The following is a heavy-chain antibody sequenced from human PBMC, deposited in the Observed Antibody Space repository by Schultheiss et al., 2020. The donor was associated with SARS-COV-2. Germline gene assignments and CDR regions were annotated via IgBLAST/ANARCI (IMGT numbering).Heavy chain of an antibody. CDR2: IKSKTDGGTT. Sequence: GGSLRLSCAASGFTFSSYEMNWVRQAPGKGLEWVGRIKSKTDGGTTDYAAPVKGRFTMSRDDSKSIAYLQMNSLKTDDTAVYYCTRCGSGSYSDYYYYGMDVWGQGTTVTVSS. D-gene: IGHD3-10*01. CDR3: TRCGSGSYSDYYYYGMDV. V-gene: IGHV3-15*07. J-gene: IGHJ6*02. CDR1: GFTFSSYE.